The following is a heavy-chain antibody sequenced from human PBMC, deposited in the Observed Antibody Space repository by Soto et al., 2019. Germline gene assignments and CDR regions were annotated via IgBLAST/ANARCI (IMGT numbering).Heavy chain of an antibody. CDR3: TRCGIRYHSIGYYLGIDGMDV. Sequence: QVQLVQSGAEVKKPESSVRVSCKASGGTFNSYAITWVRQAPGQGLEWMGGTIPMFGTTNYAEKFQGRVTITADESTNTASMELSSLRSEHTAVYYCTRCGIRYHSIGYYLGIDGMDVWGQGTTVIVSS. D-gene: IGHD3-22*01. V-gene: IGHV1-69*12. CDR1: GGTFNSYA. CDR2: TIPMFGTT. J-gene: IGHJ6*02.